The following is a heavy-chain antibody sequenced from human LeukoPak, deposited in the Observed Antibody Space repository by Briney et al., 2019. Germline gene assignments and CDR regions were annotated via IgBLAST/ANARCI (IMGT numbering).Heavy chain of an antibody. J-gene: IGHJ4*02. D-gene: IGHD2-2*01. Sequence: GGSLRLSCAASGFTFSSYAMHWVRQAPGKGLEWVAVISYDGSNKYYADSVKGRFTISRDNSKNTLYLQMNSLRAEDTAVYYCARSVPAARFTLGYSGQGTLVTVSS. V-gene: IGHV3-30-3*01. CDR2: ISYDGSNK. CDR3: ARSVPAARFTLGY. CDR1: GFTFSSYA.